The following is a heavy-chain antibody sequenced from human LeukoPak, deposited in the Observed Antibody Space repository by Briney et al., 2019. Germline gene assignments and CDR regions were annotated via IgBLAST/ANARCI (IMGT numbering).Heavy chain of an antibody. V-gene: IGHV3-30*18. D-gene: IGHD6-19*01. CDR1: GFTFSSYG. Sequence: GGSLRLSCAASGFTFSSYGMHWVRQAPGKGLDWVAAITSDESNKYYTDSVKGRFTISRDNSKNTLYLQMNSLRTEDTAVYYCAKGGRNQWLLFDYWGQGTLVTVSS. J-gene: IGHJ4*02. CDR2: ITSDESNK. CDR3: AKGGRNQWLLFDY.